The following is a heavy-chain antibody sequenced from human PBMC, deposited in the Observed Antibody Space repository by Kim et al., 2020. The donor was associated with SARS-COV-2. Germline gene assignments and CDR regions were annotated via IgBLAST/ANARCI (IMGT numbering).Heavy chain of an antibody. D-gene: IGHD3-16*02. CDR3: ARHRNDFVWGSYRYGFDY. CDR1: GGSISSSSHY. Sequence: SETLSLTCNVSGGSISSSSHYWGWIRQPPGKGLEWIGSMYKSGSTYYNPSLKSRVTISVDTSKNQFSLKLSSVTAADTAVYYCARHRNDFVWGSYRYGFDYWGQGTLVTVSS. J-gene: IGHJ4*02. V-gene: IGHV4-39*01. CDR2: MYKSGST.